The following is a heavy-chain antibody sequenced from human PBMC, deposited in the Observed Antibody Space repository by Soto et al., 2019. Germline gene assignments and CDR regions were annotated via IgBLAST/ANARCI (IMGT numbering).Heavy chain of an antibody. J-gene: IGHJ3*02. V-gene: IGHV4-30-2*01. CDR3: ARGDADYDAFDI. CDR1: GGSIRSGGYS. D-gene: IGHD4-17*01. Sequence: PSGTLGDNSAVSGGSIRSGGYSGRWIRQPPGKGLEWIGYIYHSGSTYYNPSLKSRVTISVDRSKNQFSLKLSSVTAADTAGYYCARGDADYDAFDIWGQGTMVT. CDR2: IYHSGST.